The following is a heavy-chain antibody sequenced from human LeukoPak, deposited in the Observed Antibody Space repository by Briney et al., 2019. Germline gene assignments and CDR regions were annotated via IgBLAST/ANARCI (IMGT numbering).Heavy chain of an antibody. D-gene: IGHD4-17*01. V-gene: IGHV1-69*13. CDR2: IIPIFGTA. CDR3: ARGGYGDDEDAFDI. Sequence: ASVKVSCKASGGTFSSYAISWVRQAPGQGLEWMGGIIPIFGTANYAQKFQGRVTITADESTSTAYMELSSLRSEDTAVYYCARGGYGDDEDAFDIWGQGTMVTVSS. J-gene: IGHJ3*02. CDR1: GGTFSSYA.